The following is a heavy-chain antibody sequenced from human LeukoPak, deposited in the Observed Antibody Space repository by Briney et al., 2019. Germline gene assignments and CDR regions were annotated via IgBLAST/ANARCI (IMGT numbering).Heavy chain of an antibody. J-gene: IGHJ6*04. Sequence: PGGSLRLSCEDSGFTFRSYEMNWVRQAPGKGLEWIVYLSSSGSAFSYADSVKGRFTIARDNAKDSVYLEMNSLRADDTAVYYCAELGITMIGGVWGKGTTVTISS. CDR1: GFTFRSYE. V-gene: IGHV3-48*03. CDR2: LSSSGSAF. CDR3: AELGITMIGGV. D-gene: IGHD3-10*02.